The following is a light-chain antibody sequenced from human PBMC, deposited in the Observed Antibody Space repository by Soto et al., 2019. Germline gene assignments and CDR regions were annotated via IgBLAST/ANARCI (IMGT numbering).Light chain of an antibody. CDR3: VSFAGGTYV. V-gene: IGLV2-8*01. J-gene: IGLJ1*01. CDR2: DVN. CDR1: SSDVGGYNY. Sequence: QSVLTQPASVSGSPGQSITISCTGTSSDVGGYNYVSWYQQHPGKSPNLLIYDVNRRPPGVPDRFFGSKSGNTASLTVPGLQAEDEADYYCVSFAGGTYVFGTGTKVTVL.